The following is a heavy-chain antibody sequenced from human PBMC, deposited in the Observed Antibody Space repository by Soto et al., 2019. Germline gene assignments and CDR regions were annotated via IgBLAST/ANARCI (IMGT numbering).Heavy chain of an antibody. D-gene: IGHD4-17*01. CDR1: GYTFAAYY. V-gene: IGHV1-2*02. CDR2: INPTSGGT. CDR3: ARDPDYGDYWGYFFDA. Sequence: QVQLVQSGAEVKKPGASVKVSCKTSGYTFAAYYIHWIRQAPGQGLEWMGWINPTSGGTVYAQNFQDRVTMTRDTSISTAYMELRRLNSDDTGVYYCARDPDYGDYWGYFFDAWGQGTPVTVSS. J-gene: IGHJ4*02.